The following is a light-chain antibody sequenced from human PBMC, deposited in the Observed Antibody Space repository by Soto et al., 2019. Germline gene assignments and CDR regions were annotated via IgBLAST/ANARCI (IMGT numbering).Light chain of an antibody. V-gene: IGKV1-39*01. J-gene: IGKJ1*01. Sequence: NQTTQPPSSLTGPLVGRLTIQCRASQPISEYLTWYQQKPGKAPSLLIYTSSNLQTGVPSRFSGSGSGTHFTLTINSLQPEDFATYYCQQSYNTPRAFGQGTKVDIK. CDR1: QPISEY. CDR3: QQSYNTPRA. CDR2: TSS.